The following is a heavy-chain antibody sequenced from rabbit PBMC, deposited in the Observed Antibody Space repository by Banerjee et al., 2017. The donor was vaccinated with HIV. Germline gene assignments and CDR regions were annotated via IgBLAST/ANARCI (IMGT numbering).Heavy chain of an antibody. J-gene: IGHJ3*01. CDR1: GFSFSSSYW. Sequence: QEQLEESGGDLVKPEGSLTLTCTASGFSFSSSYWICWVRQAPGKGLEWIACIYAGSSGSTYYASWAKGRFTISKTSSTTVTLQMTSLTAADTATYFCARGGSSAYKLWGQGTLVTVS. CDR3: ARGGSSAYKL. D-gene: IGHD1-1*01. V-gene: IGHV1S45*01. CDR2: IYAGSSGST.